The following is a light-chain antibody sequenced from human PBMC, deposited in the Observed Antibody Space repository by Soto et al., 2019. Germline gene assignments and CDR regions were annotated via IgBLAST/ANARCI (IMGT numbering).Light chain of an antibody. V-gene: IGKV3-11*01. Sequence: EIVLTQSPATLSLSPGERATLSCRASQSVSSYLAWYQQKPGQAPRLLIYETSNRATGIPDRFRGSGSGTDFTLTISSLEPEDSAVYYCQQRSIWPPWTFGQGTKVDIK. CDR3: QQRSIWPPWT. J-gene: IGKJ1*01. CDR1: QSVSSY. CDR2: ETS.